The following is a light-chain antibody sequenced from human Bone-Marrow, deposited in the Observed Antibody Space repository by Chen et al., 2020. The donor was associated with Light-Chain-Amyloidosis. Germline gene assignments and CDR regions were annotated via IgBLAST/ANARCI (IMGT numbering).Light chain of an antibody. J-gene: IGLJ2*01. V-gene: IGLV3-21*04. Sequence: SYVLTQPPSVSVAPGTTARITCGGNNIGSKSVHWYQQKPGQAPVLVIYYDSDRPSGIPERVAGANSGNTGTLTSSRVEAGDEADYYCQVWDGSSDHVVFGGGTKLTVL. CDR2: YDS. CDR3: QVWDGSSDHVV. CDR1: NIGSKS.